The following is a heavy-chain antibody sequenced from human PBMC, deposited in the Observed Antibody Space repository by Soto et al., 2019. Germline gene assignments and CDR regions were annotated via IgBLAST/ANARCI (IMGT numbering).Heavy chain of an antibody. CDR3: ARDGIVVVVAATLSAFDI. D-gene: IGHD2-15*01. Sequence: QVQLVQSGAEVKKPGASVKVSCKASGYTFTSYGISWVRQAPGQGLEWMGWLIAYNGNTNYAQRRQGRVTMTTDTSTSTAYMELRSLRSDDTAVYYCARDGIVVVVAATLSAFDIWGQGTMVTVSS. CDR2: LIAYNGNT. J-gene: IGHJ3*02. V-gene: IGHV1-18*01. CDR1: GYTFTSYG.